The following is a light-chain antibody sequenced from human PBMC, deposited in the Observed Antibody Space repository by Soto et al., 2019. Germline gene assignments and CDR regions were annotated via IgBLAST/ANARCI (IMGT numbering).Light chain of an antibody. CDR3: AEWDDSLNASYV. V-gene: IGLV1-44*01. CDR1: SSNIGSNT. J-gene: IGLJ1*01. CDR2: SNN. Sequence: QSALTQPPSASGTPGQRVTISCSGSSSNIGSNTVNWYQQLPGTAPKLLIYSNNQRPSGVPDRFSGSKSGTSASLAISGLQSEDEADYYCAEWDDSLNASYVFGTGTKVTVL.